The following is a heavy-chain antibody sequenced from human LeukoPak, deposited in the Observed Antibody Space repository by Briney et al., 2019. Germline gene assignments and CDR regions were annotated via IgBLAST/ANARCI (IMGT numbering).Heavy chain of an antibody. CDR3: ARDPRTVRI. Sequence: GGSLRLSCAASGFTFTDSYMTWVRHAPGKGLEWLSYISGSGDDTNYADSVRGRFTISRDNAKNSLYLQMNSLRVEDTAVYYCARDPRTVRIWGQGTLVTVSS. J-gene: IGHJ4*02. V-gene: IGHV3-11*06. CDR1: GFTFTDSY. CDR2: ISGSGDDT. D-gene: IGHD1-1*01.